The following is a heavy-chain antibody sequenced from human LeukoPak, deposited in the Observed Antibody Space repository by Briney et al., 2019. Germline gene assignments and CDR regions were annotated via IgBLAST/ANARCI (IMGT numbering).Heavy chain of an antibody. Sequence: SETLSLTCSVSGDPISYFYWSWIRQAAGKGLEWIGRISGSGSTDYNASLKSRVTMSVDTSKNQLSLKVISVTAADTAVYYCARTLYIAAAPGGFDYWGQGTLVAVSS. V-gene: IGHV4-4*07. CDR2: ISGSGST. J-gene: IGHJ4*02. CDR3: ARTLYIAAAPGGFDY. D-gene: IGHD6-13*01. CDR1: GDPISYFY.